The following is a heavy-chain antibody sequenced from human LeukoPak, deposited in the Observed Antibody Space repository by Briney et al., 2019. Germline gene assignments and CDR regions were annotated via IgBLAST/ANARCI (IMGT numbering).Heavy chain of an antibody. Sequence: GGSLRLSCAVSGFTFSSYAMHWVRQAPGKGLEWVEVISYDGSNKYYADSVKGRFTISRDNSKNTLYLQMNSLRAGDTAVYYCARAGYSSTWYSRYFDLWGRGTLVTVSS. CDR1: GFTFSSYA. D-gene: IGHD6-13*01. CDR2: ISYDGSNK. V-gene: IGHV3-30*14. CDR3: ARAGYSSTWYSRYFDL. J-gene: IGHJ2*01.